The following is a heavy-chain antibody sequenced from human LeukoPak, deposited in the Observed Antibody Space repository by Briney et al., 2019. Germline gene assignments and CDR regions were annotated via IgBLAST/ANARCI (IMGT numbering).Heavy chain of an antibody. CDR1: GFTFSSYG. CDR2: ISYDGSNK. Sequence: PGGSLRLSCAASGFTFSSYGMHWVRQAPGKGLEWVAVISYDGSNKYYADSVKGRFTISRDNSKNTLYLQMNSLRAEDTAVYYCAKELYCSSTSCPIDYWGQGTLVTVSS. V-gene: IGHV3-30*18. J-gene: IGHJ4*02. D-gene: IGHD2-2*01. CDR3: AKELYCSSTSCPIDY.